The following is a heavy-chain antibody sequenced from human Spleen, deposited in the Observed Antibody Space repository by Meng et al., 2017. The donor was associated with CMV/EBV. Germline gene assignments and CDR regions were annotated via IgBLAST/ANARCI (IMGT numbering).Heavy chain of an antibody. CDR3: ARDGVSLYSSSLDI. J-gene: IGHJ3*02. Sequence: GESLKISCAASGFTFSSYEMNWVRQAPGKGLEWVSYISSSGSTIHYADSVKGRFTISRDNSKDTLFLQMNRLRTEDTGVYFCARDGVSLYSSSLDIWGQGTMVTVSS. CDR2: ISSSGSTI. V-gene: IGHV3-48*03. D-gene: IGHD6-6*01. CDR1: GFTFSSYE.